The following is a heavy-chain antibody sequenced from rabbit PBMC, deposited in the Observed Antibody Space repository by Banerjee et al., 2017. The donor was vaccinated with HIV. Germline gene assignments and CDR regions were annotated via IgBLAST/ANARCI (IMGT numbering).Heavy chain of an antibody. Sequence: QEQLEESGGDLVKPGGTLTLTCTASGFSFSSGDCICWVRQAPGKGLEWIACIDTGSGSTWYASWAKGRFTISKTASTVDLRMTSLTAADTATYFCARAGGYRDFGLWGPGTLVTVS. CDR3: ARAGGYRDFGL. V-gene: IGHV1S45*01. CDR1: GFSFSSGDC. CDR2: IDTGSGST. D-gene: IGHD2-1*01. J-gene: IGHJ6*01.